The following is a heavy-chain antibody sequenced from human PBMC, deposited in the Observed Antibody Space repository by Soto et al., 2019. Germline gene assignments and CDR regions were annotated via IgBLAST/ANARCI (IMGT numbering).Heavy chain of an antibody. CDR3: GKVAIRPYYFDC. J-gene: IGHJ4*02. CDR2: ISASGVST. V-gene: IGHV3-23*01. D-gene: IGHD1-1*01. CDR1: GFIFNNYA. Sequence: EVQLLDSGGGLAQPGGSLRVSCAASGFIFNNYAMNWVRQAPGEGLQWVAGISASGVSTYYADSVKGRFIISRDNSKNTLFLQMKSLRAGDTAVYYCGKVAIRPYYFDCWGLGTRVTVSS.